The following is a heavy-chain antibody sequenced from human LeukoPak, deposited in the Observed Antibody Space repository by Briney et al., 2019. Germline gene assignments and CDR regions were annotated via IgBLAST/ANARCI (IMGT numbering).Heavy chain of an antibody. J-gene: IGHJ3*02. CDR3: ARDPGDYYGSGSSDAFDI. CDR1: GFTFSSYG. V-gene: IGHV3-33*01. D-gene: IGHD3-10*01. Sequence: PGRSLRLSCAASGFTFSSYGMHWVRQAPGKGLEWVAVIWYDGSNKYYADSVKGRFTISRDNSKTTLYLQMNSLRAEDTAVYYCARDPGDYYGSGSSDAFDIWGQGTMVPVSS. CDR2: IWYDGSNK.